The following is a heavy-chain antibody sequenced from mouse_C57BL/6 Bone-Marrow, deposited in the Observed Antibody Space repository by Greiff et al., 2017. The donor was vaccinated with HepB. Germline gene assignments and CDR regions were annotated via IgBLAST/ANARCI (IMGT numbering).Heavy chain of an antibody. Sequence: QVQLQQSGAELARPGASVKLSCKASGYTFTSYGISWVKQRTGQGLEWIGEIYPRSGNTYYNEKFKGKATLTADKSSSTAYMALRSLTSEDSAVYFCARLDGNCVWFAYWGQGTLVTVSA. V-gene: IGHV1-81*01. D-gene: IGHD2-1*01. CDR1: GYTFTSYG. CDR3: ARLDGNCVWFAY. J-gene: IGHJ3*01. CDR2: IYPRSGNT.